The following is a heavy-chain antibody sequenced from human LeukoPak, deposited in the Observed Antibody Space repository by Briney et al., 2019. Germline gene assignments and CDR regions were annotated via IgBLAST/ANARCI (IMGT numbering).Heavy chain of an antibody. CDR3: ARGPQAYYDFWSGYDLDY. CDR2: ISSSSSYI. J-gene: IGHJ4*02. V-gene: IGHV3-21*01. Sequence: PGGSMRLSCAASGFTFSSYSMNWVRQAPGKGLEWGSSISSSSSYIYYADSVKGRFTISRDNAKNSLYLQMNSLRAEDTAVYYCARGPQAYYDFWSGYDLDYWGQGTLVTVSS. CDR1: GFTFSSYS. D-gene: IGHD3-3*01.